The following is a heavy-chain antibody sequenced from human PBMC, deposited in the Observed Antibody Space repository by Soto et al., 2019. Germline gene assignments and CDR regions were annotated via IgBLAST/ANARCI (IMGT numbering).Heavy chain of an antibody. CDR3: ARWGIAADGVGFDY. CDR1: GFTLSTYW. Sequence: EVQLVESGGGLVQPGGSLRLSCAASGFTLSTYWMHWVRQAPGKGLVWVSRINSDGSSTSYADSVKGRFTISRDNAKNTLYLHMNSLRAEDTAVYYCARWGIAADGVGFDYWGQGTLVTVSS. CDR2: INSDGSST. J-gene: IGHJ4*02. D-gene: IGHD6-13*01. V-gene: IGHV3-74*01.